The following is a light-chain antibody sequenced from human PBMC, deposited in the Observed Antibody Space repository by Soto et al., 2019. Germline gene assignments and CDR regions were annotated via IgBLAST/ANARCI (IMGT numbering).Light chain of an antibody. V-gene: IGKV2-28*01. CDR2: LGS. CDR3: MQALQTPIT. CDR1: QSLLHSNGYNY. J-gene: IGKJ5*01. Sequence: DLVMTQSPLSLPVTPGEPASLSCRSSQSLLHSNGYNYLDWYLQKPGQSPLLLIYLGSNRASGVPDRFSASGSGTDFTLKISRVEAEDVGVYYCMQALQTPITFGQGTRLEIK.